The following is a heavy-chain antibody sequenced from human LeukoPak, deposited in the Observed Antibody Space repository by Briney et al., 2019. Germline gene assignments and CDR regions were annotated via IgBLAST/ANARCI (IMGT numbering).Heavy chain of an antibody. CDR3: ARVRPYYYGSGSYRDAFDI. J-gene: IGHJ3*02. V-gene: IGHV3-74*01. CDR2: INSQGSTT. Sequence: GGTLRLSRAASGFTFRSYWIHSVRQAPGKGLLWVSRINSQGSTTSYADSVKGRFTIYRDNANNTLYLEMNSLRAEDTAVYYCARVRPYYYGSGSYRDAFDIWGQGTMVTVSS. D-gene: IGHD3-10*01. CDR1: GFTFRSYW.